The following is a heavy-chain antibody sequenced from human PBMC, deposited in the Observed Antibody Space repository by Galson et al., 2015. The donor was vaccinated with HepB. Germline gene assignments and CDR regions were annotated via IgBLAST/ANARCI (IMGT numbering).Heavy chain of an antibody. V-gene: IGHV1-18*01. Sequence: SVKVSCKASGYTFTSYGISWVRQAPGQGLEWMGWISPYTGHTSYAQNLQVRVTMTTNTSTSTAYMEVRSLRSDDTAVYYCARGQKGYDYYPDHWGQGTLVTVSS. CDR3: ARGQKGYDYYPDH. D-gene: IGHD5-12*01. CDR2: ISPYTGHT. J-gene: IGHJ4*02. CDR1: GYTFTSYG.